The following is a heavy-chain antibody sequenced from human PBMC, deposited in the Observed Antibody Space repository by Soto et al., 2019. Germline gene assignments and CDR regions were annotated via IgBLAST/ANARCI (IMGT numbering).Heavy chain of an antibody. J-gene: IGHJ6*02. Sequence: QVQLVQSGAEVQKPGSSVKVSCKASGGTFSSYAISWVRQAPVQGLEWMGGIIPIFGTANYAQKFQGRVTITAEESTSTAYMELSSLRSEDTAVYYCARGVNGFEVVPAAISEGYYYGMDVWGQGTTVTVSS. CDR1: GGTFSSYA. CDR3: ARGVNGFEVVPAAISEGYYYGMDV. CDR2: IIPIFGTA. D-gene: IGHD2-2*01. V-gene: IGHV1-69*01.